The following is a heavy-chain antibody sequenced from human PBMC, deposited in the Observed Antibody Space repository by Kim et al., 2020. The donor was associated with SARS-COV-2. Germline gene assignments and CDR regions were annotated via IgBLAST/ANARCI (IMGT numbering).Heavy chain of an antibody. V-gene: IGHV3-15*01. Sequence: GGSLRLSCAASGFTFSNAWMSWVRQAPGKGLEWVGRIKSKTDGGTTDYAAPVKGRFTISRDDSKNTLYLQMNSLKTEDTAVYYCTTAAGSGSYPFDYWGQGTLVTVSS. J-gene: IGHJ4*02. CDR3: TTAAGSGSYPFDY. CDR1: GFTFSNAW. D-gene: IGHD1-26*01. CDR2: IKSKTDGGTT.